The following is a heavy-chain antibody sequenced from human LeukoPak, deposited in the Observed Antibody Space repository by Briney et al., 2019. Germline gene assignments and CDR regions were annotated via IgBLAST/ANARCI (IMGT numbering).Heavy chain of an antibody. CDR2: IYYSGST. Sequence: PSETLSLTCTVSGGSISSYYWSWLRQPPGKGLEWSGYIYYSGSTNYNPSLQSRVTISVDTSKNQFSLKLSSVTAADTAVYYCARHPVYLEAFDIWGQGTMVSVSS. V-gene: IGHV4-59*08. J-gene: IGHJ3*02. CDR1: GGSISSYY. D-gene: IGHD3-16*01. CDR3: ARHPVYLEAFDI.